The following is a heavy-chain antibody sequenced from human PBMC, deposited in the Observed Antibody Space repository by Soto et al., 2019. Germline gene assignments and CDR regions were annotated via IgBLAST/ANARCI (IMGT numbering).Heavy chain of an antibody. CDR1: GFSLTTTGVG. CDR2: IYWNGNK. D-gene: IGHD2-21*01. J-gene: IGHJ5*01. Sequence: QITLKEAGPSLVKPTQTLTLTCTFSGFSLTTTGVGVGWIRQPPRGAPEWLALIYWNGNKRYSPSVESRLTITKDTSKNQVVLTMTAMDPLDTATYYCAHRPATHMNWFDSWGQGTLVTVSS. V-gene: IGHV2-5*01. CDR3: AHRPATHMNWFDS.